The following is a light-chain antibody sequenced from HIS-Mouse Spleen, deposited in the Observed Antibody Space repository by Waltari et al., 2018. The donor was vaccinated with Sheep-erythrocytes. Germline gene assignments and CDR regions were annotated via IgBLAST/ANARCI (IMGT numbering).Light chain of an antibody. CDR3: CSYAGSYNHV. V-gene: IGLV2-11*01. Sequence: QSALTQPRSVSGSPGQSVTIPCTGPSSDVGGYNYVSWYQQHPGKAPNLMIYDVSKRPSGVPDRFSGSKSGNTASLTISGLQAEDEADYYCCSYAGSYNHVFATGTKVTVL. J-gene: IGLJ1*01. CDR2: DVS. CDR1: SSDVGGYNY.